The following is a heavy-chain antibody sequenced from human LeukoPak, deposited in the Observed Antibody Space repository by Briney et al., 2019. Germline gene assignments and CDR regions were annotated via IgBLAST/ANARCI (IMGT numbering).Heavy chain of an antibody. CDR3: AKGSPPVD. J-gene: IGHJ4*02. CDR1: GFTFSGYY. V-gene: IGHV3-11*05. Sequence: PGGFLRLSCAASGFTFSGYYMTWIRRAPGKGLEWVSYISSTSGFTRYADSVTGRFTISRDNAKNSLYLQMNTLRAEDTAVYYCAKGSPPVDWGQGTLVTVSS. CDR2: ISSTSGFT.